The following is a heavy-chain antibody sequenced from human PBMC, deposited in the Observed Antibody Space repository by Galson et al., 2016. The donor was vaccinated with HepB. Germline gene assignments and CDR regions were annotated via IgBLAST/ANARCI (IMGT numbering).Heavy chain of an antibody. CDR3: ARDVQYRFDS. CDR1: GYTVTTSG. J-gene: IGHJ4*02. CDR2: HSTYSGNT. Sequence: CKTSGYTVTTSGISCVRKAPGQGPAWMGWHSTYSGNTNYAQKFQGGLTLTTDSSTTTAYMELRSLRFDDTALYYCARDVQYRFDSWGQGTLVTVSS. D-gene: IGHD2/OR15-2a*01. V-gene: IGHV1-18*01.